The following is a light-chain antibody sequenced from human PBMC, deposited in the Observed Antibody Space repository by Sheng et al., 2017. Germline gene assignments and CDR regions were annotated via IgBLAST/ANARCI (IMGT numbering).Light chain of an antibody. CDR3: QQYGTSWT. V-gene: IGKV3-20*01. J-gene: IGKJ1*01. Sequence: VMTQSPATLSVSPGERATLSCRASQSVNNKLAWYQQKPGQAPKLLIYGASSRATGISDRFSGSGSGTDFTLTISRLEPEDFAVYYCQQYGTSWTFGQGTKVEIK. CDR1: QSVNNK. CDR2: GAS.